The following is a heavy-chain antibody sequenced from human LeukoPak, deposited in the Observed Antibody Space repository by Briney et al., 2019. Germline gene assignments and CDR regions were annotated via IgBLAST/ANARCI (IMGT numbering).Heavy chain of an antibody. CDR1: GGSIRNYY. Sequence: SETLSLTCTVSGGSIRNYYWSWIRQPPGKGLEWIGYIYYSGSTNYNPSLKSRVTISVDKSKNQFSLKLSSVTAADTAMYYCARYRGASGYHFDYWGQGTLVTVSS. CDR2: IYYSGST. D-gene: IGHD5-12*01. CDR3: ARYRGASGYHFDY. V-gene: IGHV4-59*12. J-gene: IGHJ4*02.